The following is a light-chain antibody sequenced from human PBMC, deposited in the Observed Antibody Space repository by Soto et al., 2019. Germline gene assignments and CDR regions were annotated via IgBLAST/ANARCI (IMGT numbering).Light chain of an antibody. J-gene: IGKJ1*01. Sequence: DIKLTQSPSFLSASLGDRVAITCLASQGISSYLAWYQQKPGKALKLLIYAASTLQSGVPSRFSGSGSGTEFTLTISSLQPDDFATYYCQQYNSYSWTFGQGTKVDIK. CDR1: QGISSY. V-gene: IGKV1-9*01. CDR3: QQYNSYSWT. CDR2: AAS.